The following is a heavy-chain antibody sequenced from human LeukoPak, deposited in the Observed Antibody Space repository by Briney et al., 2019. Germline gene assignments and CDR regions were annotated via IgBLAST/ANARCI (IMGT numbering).Heavy chain of an antibody. CDR1: GYTFTGYY. D-gene: IGHD6-19*01. Sequence: ASVKASCKASGYTFTGYYMHWVRQAPGQGLEWMGWINPNSGGTNYAQKFQGRVTMTRDTSISTAYMELSRLRSDDTAVYYCARDLGYSSGWYPHYYYGMDVWGQGTTVTVSS. V-gene: IGHV1-2*02. CDR3: ARDLGYSSGWYPHYYYGMDV. CDR2: INPNSGGT. J-gene: IGHJ6*02.